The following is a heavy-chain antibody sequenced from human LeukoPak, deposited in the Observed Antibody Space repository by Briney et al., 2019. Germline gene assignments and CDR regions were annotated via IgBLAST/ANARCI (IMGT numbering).Heavy chain of an antibody. V-gene: IGHV3-7*01. J-gene: IGHJ4*02. D-gene: IGHD2-15*01. CDR3: ARFGYVAAVDV. Sequence: GGSLRLSCAASGFSFSAYWMTWVRQVPGTGLEWVANINPAGSETYYVDPVKGRFSISRDNAKNLVYLQMNSLRAEDTAVYHCARFGYVAAVDVWGQGTPVTVSS. CDR1: GFSFSAYW. CDR2: INPAGSET.